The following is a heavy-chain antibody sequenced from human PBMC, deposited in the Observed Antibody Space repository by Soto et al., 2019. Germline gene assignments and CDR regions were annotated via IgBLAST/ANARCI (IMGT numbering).Heavy chain of an antibody. D-gene: IGHD3-16*01. V-gene: IGHV3-33*01. CDR3: ARGSRRDYDYVWGSSFDY. CDR2: IWYDGSNK. Sequence: QVQLVESGGGVVQPGRSLRLSCAASGFTFSSYGMHWVRQAPGKGLEWVAVIWYDGSNKYYADSVKGRFTISRDNSKNTLYLQMNSLRAEDTAVYYCARGSRRDYDYVWGSSFDYWGQGTLVTVSS. J-gene: IGHJ4*02. CDR1: GFTFSSYG.